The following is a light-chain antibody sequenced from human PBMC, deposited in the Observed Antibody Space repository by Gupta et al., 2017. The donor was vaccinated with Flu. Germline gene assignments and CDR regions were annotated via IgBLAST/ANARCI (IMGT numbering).Light chain of an antibody. Sequence: DIVMTQSPDPLAVSLGERATINCKSSQSVLYSSNNKNDLAWYQQKPGQPPKLLIYWASTRESGVPDRFSGSGSGTDFTLTISSLQAEDVAVYYCQQYYSTWTFGQGTKVEIK. CDR1: QSVLYSSNNKND. J-gene: IGKJ1*01. CDR3: QQYYSTWT. V-gene: IGKV4-1*01. CDR2: WAS.